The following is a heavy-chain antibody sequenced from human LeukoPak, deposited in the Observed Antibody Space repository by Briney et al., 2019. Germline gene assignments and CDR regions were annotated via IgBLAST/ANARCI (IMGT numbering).Heavy chain of an antibody. CDR1: GFTVNSQY. D-gene: IGHD1-26*01. Sequence: GGSLRLSCAASGFTVNSQYMAWVRQAPGKGLEWVSSVSVSGDAKYSADSVKGRFTISRDNSKNTLYLQMNSLRAEDTAVYYCAKGQAVYSGSPAAFDVWGQGTMVTVSS. V-gene: IGHV3-23*01. J-gene: IGHJ3*01. CDR3: AKGQAVYSGSPAAFDV. CDR2: VSVSGDAK.